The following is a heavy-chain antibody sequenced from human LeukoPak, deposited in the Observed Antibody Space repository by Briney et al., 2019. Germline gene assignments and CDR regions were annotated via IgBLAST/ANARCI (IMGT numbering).Heavy chain of an antibody. CDR3: VREASGSDNYYSDF. CDR2: IHKDGKNP. CDR1: GLTFSASW. J-gene: IGHJ4*02. D-gene: IGHD3-10*01. Sequence: ARSLTLSCAASGLTFSASWLQWVRQAPGKGPVWVSRIHKDGKNPKYADSVEGRFTISRDNGRNTLYLQMNRLRVEETGVYYCVREASGSDNYYSDFWGQGTPVTVSS. V-gene: IGHV3-74*03.